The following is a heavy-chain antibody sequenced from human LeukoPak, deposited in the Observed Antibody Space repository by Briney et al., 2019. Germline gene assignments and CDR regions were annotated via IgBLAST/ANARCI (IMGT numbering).Heavy chain of an antibody. CDR3: ARLRGYNDY. CDR2: IYYSGTT. J-gene: IGHJ4*02. CDR1: GVSITSGGYY. V-gene: IGHV4-31*03. D-gene: IGHD5-24*01. Sequence: SQTLSLTCTVSGVSITSGGYYWSWIRQHPEKGLEWIGYIYYSGTTYYNPSLKSRVTMSVDTSKNQFSLKLSSVTAADTAVYYCARLRGYNDYWGQGILVTVSS.